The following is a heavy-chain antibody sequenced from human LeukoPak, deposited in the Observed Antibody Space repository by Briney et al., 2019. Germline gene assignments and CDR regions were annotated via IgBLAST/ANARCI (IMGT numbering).Heavy chain of an antibody. CDR2: INSDGSST. CDR3: ARDRSGVGLDY. J-gene: IGHJ4*02. Sequence: GGSLRLSCAASGFTFSNYAMNWVRQAPGKGLVWVSRINSDGSSTSYADSVKGRFTISRDNAKNTLYLQMNSLRAEDTAVYYCARDRSGVGLDYWGQGTLVTVSS. D-gene: IGHD6-19*01. V-gene: IGHV3-74*01. CDR1: GFTFSNYA.